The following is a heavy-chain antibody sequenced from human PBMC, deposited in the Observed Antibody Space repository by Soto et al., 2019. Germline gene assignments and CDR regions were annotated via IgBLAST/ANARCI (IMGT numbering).Heavy chain of an antibody. V-gene: IGHV3-23*01. CDR3: AKDAPTLGVTTSGFGY. J-gene: IGHJ4*02. D-gene: IGHD4-17*01. Sequence: PGVSLRLSCAASGFTFSSYAMSWVRQAPGKGLEWVSAISGSGGSTYYADSVKGRFTISRDNSKNTLYLQMNSLRAEDTAVYYCAKDAPTLGVTTSGFGYWGQGTLVTVSS. CDR1: GFTFSSYA. CDR2: ISGSGGST.